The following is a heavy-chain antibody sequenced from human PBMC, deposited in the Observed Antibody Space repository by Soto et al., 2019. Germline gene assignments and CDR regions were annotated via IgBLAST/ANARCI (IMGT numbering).Heavy chain of an antibody. V-gene: IGHV3-30*18. J-gene: IGHJ4*02. CDR2: ISYDGSNK. CDR3: AKDNDSSGWYY. D-gene: IGHD6-19*01. CDR1: GFPFSGYG. Sequence: GGSLRLSCATSGFPFSGYGMHWVRQAPGKGLEWVAVISYDGSNKYYADSVKGRFTISRDNSKNTLYLQMNSLRAEDTAVYYCAKDNDSSGWYYWGQGTLVTVSS.